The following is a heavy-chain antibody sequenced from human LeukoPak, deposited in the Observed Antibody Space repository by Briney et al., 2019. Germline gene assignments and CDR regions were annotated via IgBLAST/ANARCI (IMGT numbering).Heavy chain of an antibody. CDR2: IHTSGTT. CDR3: ARGDYYNGGGRNWFDP. J-gene: IGHJ5*02. Sequence: PSETLSLTCTVSGGSMSSYYWSFIRQPAGKGLEWIGRIHTSGTTYYNPSLKSRVTLSVDTSKNQFSLRLTSVTAADTAVYYCARGDYYNGGGRNWFDPWGQGTLVTVSS. D-gene: IGHD3-16*01. CDR1: GGSMSSYY. V-gene: IGHV4-4*07.